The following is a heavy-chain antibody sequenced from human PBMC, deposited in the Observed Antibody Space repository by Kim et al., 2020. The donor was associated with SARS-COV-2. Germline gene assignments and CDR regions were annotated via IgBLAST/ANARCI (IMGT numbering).Heavy chain of an antibody. D-gene: IGHD4-4*01. CDR3: ARSRMATVWDY. J-gene: IGHJ4*02. V-gene: IGHV4-59*01. Sequence: YNPSRKSRGTISVDTSKNQFSLKLGSATAADTAVYYCARSRMATVWDYWGQGTLVTVSS.